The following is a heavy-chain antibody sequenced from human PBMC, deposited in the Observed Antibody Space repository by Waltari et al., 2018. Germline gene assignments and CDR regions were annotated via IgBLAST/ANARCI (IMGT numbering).Heavy chain of an antibody. V-gene: IGHV1-18*04. Sequence: QVQLVQSGVEMRRPGASVKVSCKASGYGITTYGVSWVRQAPGQGLEWMGWVSSYNRTTNYAQKFQLSVTMTTDTSTNTAYMELGSLTADDTAVYYCARDKGEVAGMDYWGQGTLVTVSS. CDR2: VSSYNRTT. D-gene: IGHD6-19*01. CDR3: ARDKGEVAGMDY. J-gene: IGHJ4*02. CDR1: GYGITTYG.